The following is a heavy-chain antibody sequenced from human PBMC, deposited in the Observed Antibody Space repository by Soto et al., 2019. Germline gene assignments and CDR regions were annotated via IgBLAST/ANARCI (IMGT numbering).Heavy chain of an antibody. Sequence: GGPLRLSCAASGFTFSSYGMHWVRQAPGKGLEWVAVIWYDGSNKYYADSVRGRFTISRDNSKNTLYLQMNSLRAEDTAVYYCARGPSSGWLTDFDYWGQGTLVTVSS. CDR3: ARGPSSGWLTDFDY. V-gene: IGHV3-33*01. CDR1: GFTFSSYG. CDR2: IWYDGSNK. J-gene: IGHJ4*02. D-gene: IGHD6-19*01.